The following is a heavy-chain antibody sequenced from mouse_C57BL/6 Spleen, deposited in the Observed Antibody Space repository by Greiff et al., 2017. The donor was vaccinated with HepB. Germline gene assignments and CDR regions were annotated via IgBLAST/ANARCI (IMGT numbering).Heavy chain of an antibody. V-gene: IGHV5-17*01. CDR1: GFTFSDYG. J-gene: IGHJ4*01. CDR3: VMNYYGSTYVRPYYAMDY. D-gene: IGHD1-1*01. Sequence: EVKLVESGGGLVKPGGSLKLSCAASGFTFSDYGMHWVRQAPEKGLEWVAYISSGSSTIYYADTVKGRFTISRDNAKNTLFLQMTSLRSEDTAMYYCVMNYYGSTYVRPYYAMDYWGQGTSVTVSS. CDR2: ISSGSSTI.